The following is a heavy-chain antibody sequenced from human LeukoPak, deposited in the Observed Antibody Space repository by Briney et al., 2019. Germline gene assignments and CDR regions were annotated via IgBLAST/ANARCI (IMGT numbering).Heavy chain of an antibody. CDR2: INPNSGGT. CDR3: ARGKGNYDILARYYTPYYFDY. Sequence: ASVKVSCKAYGYTFPGYYMHWVRQAPGQGLEWMGWINPNSGGTNYAQKFQGRVTMTRDTSISTAYMELSRLRSDDTAMYYCARGKGNYDILARYYTPYYFDYWGQGTLVTVSS. J-gene: IGHJ4*02. CDR1: GYTFPGYY. D-gene: IGHD3-9*01. V-gene: IGHV1-2*02.